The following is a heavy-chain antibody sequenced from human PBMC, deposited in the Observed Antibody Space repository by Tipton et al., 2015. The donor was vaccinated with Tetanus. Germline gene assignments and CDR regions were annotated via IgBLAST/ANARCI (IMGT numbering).Heavy chain of an antibody. D-gene: IGHD5-12*01. J-gene: IGHJ4*02. CDR2: IYYNGNT. CDR3: VRGRGLGAYSFGFEY. Sequence: TLSLTCTVSGGSINSGTFYWDWIRQTPGKGLEWIGNIYYNGNTLQNPSLKSRVTMSLDKSKNQFSLKLSSVTAADTAVYYCVRGRGLGAYSFGFEYWGQGALVTVSS. V-gene: IGHV4-39*07. CDR1: GGSINSGTFY.